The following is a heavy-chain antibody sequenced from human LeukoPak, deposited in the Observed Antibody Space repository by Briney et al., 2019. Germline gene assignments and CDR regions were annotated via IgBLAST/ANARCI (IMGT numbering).Heavy chain of an antibody. CDR1: GFTFSSYG. CDR3: AKDSHYDFWSGYYLLGYYYAMDV. Sequence: GRSLRLSCAASGFTFSSYGMHRVRQAPGKGLEWVAVISYDGSNKYYADSVKGRFTISRDNSKNTLYLQMNSLRAEDTAVYYCAKDSHYDFWSGYYLLGYYYAMDVWGQGTTVTVSS. CDR2: ISYDGSNK. J-gene: IGHJ6*02. V-gene: IGHV3-30*18. D-gene: IGHD3-3*01.